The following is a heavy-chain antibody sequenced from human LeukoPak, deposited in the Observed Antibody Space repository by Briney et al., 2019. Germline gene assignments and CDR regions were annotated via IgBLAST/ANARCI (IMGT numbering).Heavy chain of an antibody. CDR3: VRQLVS. J-gene: IGHJ5*02. Sequence: GGSLRLSCAASGFTFSNYYMNWVRQAPGKGLEWVANIRQDGSAQFYADSVKGRFTISRDNAKNSLYLQMNSLRDEDTAVYYCVRQLVSWGQGTLVTVSS. D-gene: IGHD6-6*01. CDR1: GFTFSNYY. CDR2: IRQDGSAQ. V-gene: IGHV3-7*01.